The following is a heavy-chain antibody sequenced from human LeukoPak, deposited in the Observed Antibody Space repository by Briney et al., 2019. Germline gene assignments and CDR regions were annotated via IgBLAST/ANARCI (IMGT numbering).Heavy chain of an antibody. CDR1: GGTFSSYA. CDR3: AKLAAAGTVDY. J-gene: IGHJ4*02. D-gene: IGHD6-13*01. CDR2: IIPIFGTA. Sequence: ASVKVSCKASGGTFSSYAISWVRQAPGQGLEWMGGIIPIFGTANYAQKFQGRVTITTDESTSTAYMELSSLRTEDTAVYYCAKLAAAGTVDYWGQGTLVTVSS. V-gene: IGHV1-69*05.